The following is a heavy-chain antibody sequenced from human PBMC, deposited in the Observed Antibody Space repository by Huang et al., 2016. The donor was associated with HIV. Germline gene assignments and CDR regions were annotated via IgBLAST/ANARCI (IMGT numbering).Heavy chain of an antibody. Sequence: QVQLQQWGAGLLKHSETLSLTCAVYGGSFSAYDWSWIRQPPGKGLGWIGEINHSGSTNYNPSLKRRVTISVDTSKNQFSLKLTSVTAADTAVYYCASKPTYDSSGYSAVDFWGQGTRVTVSS. CDR1: GGSFSAYD. CDR2: INHSGST. J-gene: IGHJ4*02. CDR3: ASKPTYDSSGYSAVDF. D-gene: IGHD3-22*01. V-gene: IGHV4-34*01.